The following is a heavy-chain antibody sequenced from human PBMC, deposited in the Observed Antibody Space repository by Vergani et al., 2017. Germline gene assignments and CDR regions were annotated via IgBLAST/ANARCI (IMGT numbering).Heavy chain of an antibody. CDR1: GYTLTELS. CDR2: FDPEDGET. D-gene: IGHD3-9*01. V-gene: IGHV1-24*01. Sequence: QVQLVQSGAEVKKPGASVKVSCKVSGYTLTELSMHWVRQAPGKGLEWMGGFDPEDGETIYAQKFQGRVTMTEDTSTDTAYMELSSLRSEDTAVYYCARVMYRDEASTGYRLEGMDIWGQGTTVTISS. CDR3: ARVMYRDEASTGYRLEGMDI. J-gene: IGHJ6*02.